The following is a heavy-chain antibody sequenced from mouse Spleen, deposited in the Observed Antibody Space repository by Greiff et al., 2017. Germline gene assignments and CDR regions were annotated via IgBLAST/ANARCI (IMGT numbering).Heavy chain of an antibody. J-gene: IGHJ1*01. CDR3: ARRGYGSSSYWYFDV. CDR1: GFTFSSYA. Sequence: EVKLVESGGGLVKPGGSLKLSCAASGFTFSSYAMSWVRQTPEKRLEWVATISSGGSYTYYPDSVKGRFTISRDNAKNTLYLQMSSLRSEDTAMYYCARRGYGSSSYWYFDVWGAGTTVTVSS. V-gene: IGHV5-9-1*01. D-gene: IGHD1-1*01. CDR2: ISSGGSYT.